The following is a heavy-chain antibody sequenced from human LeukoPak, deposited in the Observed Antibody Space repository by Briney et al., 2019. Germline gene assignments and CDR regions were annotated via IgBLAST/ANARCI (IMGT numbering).Heavy chain of an antibody. CDR1: GYTFTSYY. CDR2: INPSGGST. J-gene: IGHJ6*03. CDR3: ARGTVYSRSPLEYYYYMDV. D-gene: IGHD6-13*01. Sequence: ASVKVSCKASGYTFTSYYMHWVRQAPGQGLEWMGIINPSGGSTSYAQKFQGRVTMTRDMSTSTVYMELSSLRSEDTAVYYCARGTVYSRSPLEYYYYMDVWGKGTTVTVSS. V-gene: IGHV1-46*01.